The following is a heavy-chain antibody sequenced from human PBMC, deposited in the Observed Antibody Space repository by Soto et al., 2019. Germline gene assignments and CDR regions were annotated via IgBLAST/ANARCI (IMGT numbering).Heavy chain of an antibody. J-gene: IGHJ6*02. Sequence: PGGSLRLSCATSGFTFSPYAMTWVRQAPGKGLEWVSSISGSGGNTNYADSVKGRFTVSRDNSKRTLSLQMNSLTEEDTAIYYCAKGLRRLLRTQYYYGLDVWGRGTTVT. V-gene: IGHV3-23*01. CDR2: ISGSGGNT. CDR3: AKGLRRLLRTQYYYGLDV. D-gene: IGHD3-16*01. CDR1: GFTFSPYA.